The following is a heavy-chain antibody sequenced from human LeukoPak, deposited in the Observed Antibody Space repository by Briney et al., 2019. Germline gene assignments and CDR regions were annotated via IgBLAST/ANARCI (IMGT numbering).Heavy chain of an antibody. CDR1: GFTFSSYW. V-gene: IGHV3-7*01. J-gene: IGHJ6*03. D-gene: IGHD4-11*01. CDR2: IKQDGSEK. CDR3: ARKTTVRTPYYYYMDV. Sequence: GGSLRLSCAASGFTFSSYWMSWVRQAPGKGLEWVANIKQDGSEKYYVDSVKGRFTISRDNAKNSLYLQMNSLRAEDTAVYYCARKTTVRTPYYYYMDVWGKGTTVTVSS.